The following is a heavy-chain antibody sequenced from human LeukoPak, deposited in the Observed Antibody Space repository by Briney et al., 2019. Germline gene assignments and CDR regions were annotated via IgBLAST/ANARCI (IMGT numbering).Heavy chain of an antibody. CDR2: IYASGST. D-gene: IGHD3-22*01. J-gene: IGHJ4*02. Sequence: PSETLSLTCTVSGGSISSYYWSWIWQPAGKGLEWIGRIYASGSTNYNPSLKSRVTMSVDTSKNQFSLKLSSVTAADTAVYYCARAYYYDSSGYLFDYWGQGTLVTVSS. V-gene: IGHV4-4*07. CDR1: GGSISSYY. CDR3: ARAYYYDSSGYLFDY.